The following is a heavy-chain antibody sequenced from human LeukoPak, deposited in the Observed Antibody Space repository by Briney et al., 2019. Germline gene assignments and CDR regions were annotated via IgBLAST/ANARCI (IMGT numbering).Heavy chain of an antibody. CDR3: ARRTYYYDSSGYDY. Sequence: GGSLRLSCAASGFTFSSYAMHWVRQAPGKGLEWVAVISYDGNNKYYADSVKGRFTISRDNSKNTLYLQMNSLRAEDTAVYYCARRTYYYDSSGYDYWGQGTLVTVSS. V-gene: IGHV3-30-3*01. CDR1: GFTFSSYA. J-gene: IGHJ4*02. D-gene: IGHD3-22*01. CDR2: ISYDGNNK.